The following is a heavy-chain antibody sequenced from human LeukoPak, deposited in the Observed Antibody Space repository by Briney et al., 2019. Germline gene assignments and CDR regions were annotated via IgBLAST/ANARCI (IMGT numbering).Heavy chain of an antibody. Sequence: PSETLSLTCTVSGGSISRYYWSWIRQPPGKGLEWIGYIYYSGSTNYNPSLKSRVTISVDTSKNQFSLKLSSVTAADTAVDYCARHGAVAGTAFFDHWGQGTLVTVSS. J-gene: IGHJ5*02. CDR1: GGSISRYY. D-gene: IGHD6-19*01. CDR2: IYYSGST. CDR3: ARHGAVAGTAFFDH. V-gene: IGHV4-59*08.